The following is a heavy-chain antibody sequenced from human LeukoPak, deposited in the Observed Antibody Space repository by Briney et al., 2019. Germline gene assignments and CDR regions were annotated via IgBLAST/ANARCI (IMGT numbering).Heavy chain of an antibody. J-gene: IGHJ3*02. Sequence: GGSLRLSCAASGFTFDEYAMHWVRQAPGKGLEWVSLISGDGATTYYAPSVKGRVTVSRDNNKNSLFLQMNDLRTEDSALYYCAKDLSMVFDAFNIWGQGTLVTVSS. D-gene: IGHD4/OR15-4a*01. CDR3: AKDLSMVFDAFNI. CDR1: GFTFDEYA. V-gene: IGHV3-43*02. CDR2: ISGDGATT.